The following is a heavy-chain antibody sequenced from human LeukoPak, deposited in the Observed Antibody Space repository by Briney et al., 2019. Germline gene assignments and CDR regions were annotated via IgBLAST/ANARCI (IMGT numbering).Heavy chain of an antibody. CDR2: MYPGGST. Sequence: PSQTLSLTCTVSGGSINSGNYYWSWIRQPAGKGLEWIGRMYPGGSTEYSPSLKSRVSISVDTSKNQVSLKLSSVTAADTALYYCSRXNLYYYGSGGVFDYWGQGTLVTVSS. D-gene: IGHD3-10*01. V-gene: IGHV4-61*02. CDR3: SRXNLYYYGSGGVFDY. CDR1: GGSINSGNYY. J-gene: IGHJ4*02.